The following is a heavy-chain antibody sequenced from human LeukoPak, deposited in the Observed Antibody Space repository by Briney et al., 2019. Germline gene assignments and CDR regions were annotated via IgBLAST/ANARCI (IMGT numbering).Heavy chain of an antibody. CDR3: AREDDDILTGSYYFDY. V-gene: IGHV3-30*04. J-gene: IGHJ4*02. Sequence: GGSLRLSCAASRFTFSSYAMHWVRQAPGKGLEWVAVISYDGSNKYYADSVKGRFTISRDNSKNTLYLQMNSLRAEDTAVYYCAREDDDILTGSYYFDYWGQGALVTVSS. D-gene: IGHD3-9*01. CDR1: RFTFSSYA. CDR2: ISYDGSNK.